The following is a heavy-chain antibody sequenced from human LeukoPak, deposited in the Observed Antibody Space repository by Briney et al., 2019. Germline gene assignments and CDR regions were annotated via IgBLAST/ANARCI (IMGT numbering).Heavy chain of an antibody. V-gene: IGHV3-30*18. CDR2: MSYDGNKE. CDR3: AKVRNYYGSGSYGY. D-gene: IGHD3-10*01. J-gene: IGHJ4*02. CDR1: GFSFSNYG. Sequence: GGSLRLSCAASGFSFSNYGMHWVRQAPGKGLEWLALMSYDGNKEDYADSVKGRFAISRDNSKNTLYLQMNSLRAEDTAVYYCAKVRNYYGSGSYGYWGQGTLVTVSS.